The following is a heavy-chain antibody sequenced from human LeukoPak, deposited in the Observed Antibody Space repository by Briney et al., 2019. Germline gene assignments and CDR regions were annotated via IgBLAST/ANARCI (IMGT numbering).Heavy chain of an antibody. D-gene: IGHD6-6*01. Sequence: GGSLRLSCAASGFTFDDYAMHWIRQAPGKGREWVSGINWNGGKIGYADSVKGRFTISRDSAKSSLYLQMNTLRAEDMAFYYCAKALSSSFTGSSWEYWGQGTLVTVSS. J-gene: IGHJ4*02. CDR2: INWNGGKI. CDR1: GFTFDDYA. CDR3: AKALSSSFTGSSWEY. V-gene: IGHV3-9*03.